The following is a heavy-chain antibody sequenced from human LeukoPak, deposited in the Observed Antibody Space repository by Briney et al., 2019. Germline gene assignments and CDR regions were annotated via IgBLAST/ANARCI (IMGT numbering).Heavy chain of an antibody. D-gene: IGHD3-3*01. V-gene: IGHV3-30*02. CDR2: IRYDGSNE. J-gene: IGHJ4*02. CDR3: ARDLGIFGDFDY. CDR1: GFSFSNFG. Sequence: GGSLRLSCTTSGFSFSNFGMHWVRQAPYKGLEWLAFIRYDGSNEYSADSVKGRFTISRDNSRNTLFLQMDSLRSEDTAVYYCARDLGIFGDFDYWGQGTLVIVSS.